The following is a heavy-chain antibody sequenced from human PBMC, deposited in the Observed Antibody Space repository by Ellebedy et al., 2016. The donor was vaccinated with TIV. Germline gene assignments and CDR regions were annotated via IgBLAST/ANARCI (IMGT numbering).Heavy chain of an antibody. V-gene: IGHV3-30*06. Sequence: PGGSLRLSCVASGFRFSTHGMHWVRQAPGKGLEWVAVIAYDGNDEYYADSVKGRFTISRDNSKNTVYLQMTSLRRADTAVYFCVRDDYYGSGTDYWGQGTLVSVSS. D-gene: IGHD3-10*01. J-gene: IGHJ4*02. CDR2: IAYDGNDE. CDR3: VRDDYYGSGTDY. CDR1: GFRFSTHG.